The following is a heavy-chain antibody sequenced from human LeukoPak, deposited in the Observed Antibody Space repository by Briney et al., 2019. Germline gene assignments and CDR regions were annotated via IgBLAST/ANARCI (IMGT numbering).Heavy chain of an antibody. CDR3: ARDSDKTAPTL. CDR2: INYSGST. D-gene: IGHD2/OR15-2a*01. J-gene: IGHJ4*02. V-gene: IGHV4-59*12. CDR1: GGSLTRYH. Sequence: SETLSLTCTVSGGSLTRYHWGWIRQPPGKGLEWIGYINYSGSTNYSPSLESRVTISLDTSKNQFSLQLSSVTAADTAVYYCARDSDKTAPTLWGQGTLVTVSS.